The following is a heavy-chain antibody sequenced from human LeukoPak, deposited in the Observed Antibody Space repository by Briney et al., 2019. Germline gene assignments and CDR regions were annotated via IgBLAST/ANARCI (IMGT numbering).Heavy chain of an antibody. CDR1: GGSISSGSYY. Sequence: KPSQTLSLTCSVSGGSISSGSYYWSWIRQPAGKGLEWIGRIYTSGSTNYNPSLKSRVTISVDTSKNQFSLKLRSVTAADTAVYYCALDRSGLYYFDYWGQGTLVTVSS. CDR2: IYTSGST. V-gene: IGHV4-61*02. D-gene: IGHD3-22*01. J-gene: IGHJ4*02. CDR3: ALDRSGLYYFDY.